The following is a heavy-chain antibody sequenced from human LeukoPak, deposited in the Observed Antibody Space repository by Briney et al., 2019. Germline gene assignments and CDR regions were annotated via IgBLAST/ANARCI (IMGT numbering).Heavy chain of an antibody. J-gene: IGHJ4*02. Sequence: SETLSLTCAVYGGSFSGYYWSWIRQPPGKGLEWIGEINHSGSTNYNPSLKSRVTISVDTSKNQFSLKLSSVTAADTAVYYCARGPKAYYDFWSGYYGGCFDYWGQGTLVTVSS. CDR2: INHSGST. D-gene: IGHD3-3*01. V-gene: IGHV4-34*01. CDR1: GGSFSGYY. CDR3: ARGPKAYYDFWSGYYGGCFDY.